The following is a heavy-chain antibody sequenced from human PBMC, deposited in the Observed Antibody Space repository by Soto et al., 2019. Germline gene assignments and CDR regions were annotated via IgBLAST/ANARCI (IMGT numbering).Heavy chain of an antibody. V-gene: IGHV1-18*04. CDR3: ARSISYYDSSGPYPLDY. CDR2: ISAYNGNT. D-gene: IGHD3-22*01. CDR1: GYTFTSYG. Sequence: ASVKVSCKASGYTFTSYGISWVRQAPGQGLEWMGWISAYNGNTNYAQKLQGRVTMTTDTSTGTAYMELRSLRPDDTAVYYCARSISYYDSSGPYPLDYWGQGTLVTVSS. J-gene: IGHJ4*02.